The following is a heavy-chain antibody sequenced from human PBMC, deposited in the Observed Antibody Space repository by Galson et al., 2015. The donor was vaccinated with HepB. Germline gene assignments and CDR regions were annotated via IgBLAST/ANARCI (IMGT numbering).Heavy chain of an antibody. D-gene: IGHD3-22*01. J-gene: IGHJ4*02. CDR2: IIPIFGIA. V-gene: IGHV1-69*13. CDR1: GGTFSSYA. Sequence: SVKVSCKASGGTFSSYAISWVRQAPGQGLEWTGGIIPIFGIANYAQKSQGRVTITADESTSTAYMELSSLRSEDTAVYYCARGGYYDSSGYYFPPSWGQGTLVTVSS. CDR3: ARGGYYDSSGYYFPPS.